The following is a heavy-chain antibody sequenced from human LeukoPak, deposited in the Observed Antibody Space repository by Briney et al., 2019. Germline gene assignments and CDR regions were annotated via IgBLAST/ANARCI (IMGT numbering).Heavy chain of an antibody. D-gene: IGHD3-10*01. J-gene: IGHJ5*02. Sequence: SETLSLTFAVYGGPFSGYYWSWIRQPPGKGLEWIGEINHSGSTNYNPSLKSRVIISVGTSKNQFSLKLISVTAADTAVYYCARRGLWFGELSGFDPWGQGTLVTVSS. CDR1: GGPFSGYY. CDR3: ARRGLWFGELSGFDP. CDR2: INHSGST. V-gene: IGHV4-34*01.